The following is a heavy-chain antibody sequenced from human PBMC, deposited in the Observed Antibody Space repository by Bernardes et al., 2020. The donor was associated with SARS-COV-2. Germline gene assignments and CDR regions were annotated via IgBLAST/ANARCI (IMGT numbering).Heavy chain of an antibody. J-gene: IGHJ6*02. V-gene: IGHV5-51*01. CDR3: ARQAEFCSGGGCYSGSYYNGMVV. CDR1: GYSFSSNW. Sequence: GESLKISCKASGYSFSSNWIAWVRQMPGKGLEWMGIIYPGDSDTSYSPSFQGQVTISVDKSIDTAYLQWSSLKASDTAIYFCARQAEFCSGGGCYSGSYYNGMVVWGQGTTVTVSS. CDR2: IYPGDSDT. D-gene: IGHD2-15*01.